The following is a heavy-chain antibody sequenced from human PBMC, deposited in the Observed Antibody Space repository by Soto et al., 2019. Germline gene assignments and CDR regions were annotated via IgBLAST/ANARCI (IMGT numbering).Heavy chain of an antibody. J-gene: IGHJ6*02. Sequence: GGSLRLSCAASGFTFSSYAMHWVRQAPGKGLEWVAVISYDGSNKYYADSVKGRFTIPRDNSKNTLYLQMNSLRAEDTAVYYCARGVLWFGEWASGMDVWGQGTTVTVSS. CDR3: ARGVLWFGEWASGMDV. CDR2: ISYDGSNK. V-gene: IGHV3-30-3*01. D-gene: IGHD3-10*01. CDR1: GFTFSSYA.